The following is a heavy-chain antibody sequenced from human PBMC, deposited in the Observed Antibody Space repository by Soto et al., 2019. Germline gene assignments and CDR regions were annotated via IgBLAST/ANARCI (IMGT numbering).Heavy chain of an antibody. J-gene: IGHJ5*02. V-gene: IGHV4-4*02. CDR2: IYHSGST. Sequence: QVQLQESGPGLVKPSGTLSLTCAVSGGSISSSNWWSWVRQPPGKGLEWIGEIYHSGSTNYNPSLKGRVTISVDKSKNQFSLKLNSVTAADTAVYYCALWGQWLVGTGYWFGPGGQGTLVTVSS. D-gene: IGHD6-19*01. CDR1: GGSISSSNW. CDR3: ALWGQWLVGTGYWFGP.